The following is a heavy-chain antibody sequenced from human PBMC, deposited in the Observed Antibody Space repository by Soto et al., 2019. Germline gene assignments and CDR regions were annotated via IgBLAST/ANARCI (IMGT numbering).Heavy chain of an antibody. CDR1: GFTVSSNY. CDR2: IYSGGST. D-gene: IGHD1-26*01. CDR3: TRGRNGVGYYFDY. Sequence: QPGGSLRLSCAASGFTVSSNYMSWVRQAPGKGLEWVSVIYSGGSTYYADSVKGRFTISKDNSKNTLYLQMNSLRAEDTAVYYCTRGRNGVGYYFDYWGQGTLVTVSS. V-gene: IGHV3-53*01. J-gene: IGHJ4*02.